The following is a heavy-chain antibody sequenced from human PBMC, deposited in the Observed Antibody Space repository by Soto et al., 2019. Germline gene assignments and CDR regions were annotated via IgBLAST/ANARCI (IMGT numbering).Heavy chain of an antibody. CDR3: AHRVLRTVFGLVTTTAIYFDF. V-gene: IGHV2-5*02. CDR1: GFSLTTSGVG. D-gene: IGHD3-3*01. J-gene: IGHJ4*02. Sequence: QITLNESGPTVVRPTGTLTLTCRFSGFSLTTSGVGVGWIRQFPGKAPEWLALIYWDDDKRYSASLKSRLTITKDTSKNQVVLTVSDLDPTDTATYYCAHRVLRTVFGLVTTTAIYFDFWGQGTPVAVSS. CDR2: IYWDDDK.